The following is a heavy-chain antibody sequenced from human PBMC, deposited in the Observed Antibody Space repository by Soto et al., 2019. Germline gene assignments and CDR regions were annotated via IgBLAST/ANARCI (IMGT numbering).Heavy chain of an antibody. CDR2: INHSGNT. D-gene: IGHD4-17*01. CDR3: ARGPAVTLPWDFIDS. CDR1: GGSFSGYY. J-gene: IGHJ4*02. Sequence: QEQLQQWGAGLLKPSETLSLTCVVYGGSFSGYYWSWIRQPPGKGLEWIGEINHSGNTNYNPSLKSRVTISIDTSKNQFSLKLNSVTAADTAVYYCARGPAVTLPWDFIDSWGQGTLDAVSS. V-gene: IGHV4-34*01.